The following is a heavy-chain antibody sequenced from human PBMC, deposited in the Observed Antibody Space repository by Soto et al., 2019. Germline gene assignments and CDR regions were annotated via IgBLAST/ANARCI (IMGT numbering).Heavy chain of an antibody. D-gene: IGHD6-19*01. CDR2: IYYSGST. J-gene: IGHJ6*02. Sequence: QVQLQESGPGLVKPSQTLSLTCTVSGGSISSGGYYWSWIRQHPGKGLEWIGYIYYSGSTYYNPSLKSPVTISVDTSKDQFSLKLSSVTAADTAVYYCARDFTDSSGPTLGMGVWGQGTTVTVSS. V-gene: IGHV4-31*01. CDR1: GGSISSGGYY. CDR3: ARDFTDSSGPTLGMGV.